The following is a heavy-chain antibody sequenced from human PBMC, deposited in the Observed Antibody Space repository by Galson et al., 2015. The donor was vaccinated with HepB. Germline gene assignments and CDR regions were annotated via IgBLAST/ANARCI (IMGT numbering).Heavy chain of an antibody. Sequence: SVKVSCKASGSKFTNYNIHWIRQAPGQGLEWMARINPRGGDTTFSQTFRDRVTVTRETSTSTVYMEMNSLTSEDAAVYYCSRFDYYFGLDVWGQRTTVSVSS. V-gene: IGHV1-46*03. CDR1: GSKFTNYN. CDR2: INPRGGDT. J-gene: IGHJ6*02. CDR3: SRFDYYFGLDV.